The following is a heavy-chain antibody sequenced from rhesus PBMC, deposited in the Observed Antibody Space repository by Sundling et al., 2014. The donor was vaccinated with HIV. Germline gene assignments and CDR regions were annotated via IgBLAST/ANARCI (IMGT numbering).Heavy chain of an antibody. J-gene: IGHJ4*01. Sequence: QVQLQESGPGLVKPSETLTLTCAVSGASISSHYWSWIRQAPGKGLEWIGSIYDSSGNTYYNPSLESRVTISTDTSKNQFSLKLNSVTAADTAVYYCARDLHGTTDYWGQGVLVTVSS. D-gene: IGHD4-29*01. CDR3: ARDLHGTTDY. V-gene: IGHV4-160*01. CDR1: GASISSHY. CDR2: IYDSSGNT.